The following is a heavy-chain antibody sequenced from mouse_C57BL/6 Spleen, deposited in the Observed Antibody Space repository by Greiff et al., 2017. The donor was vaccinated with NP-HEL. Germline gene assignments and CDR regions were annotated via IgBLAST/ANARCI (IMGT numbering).Heavy chain of an antibody. CDR2: INPSTGGT. CDR1: GYSFTGYY. V-gene: IGHV1-42*01. CDR3: ATFITTVPAHYYAMDY. J-gene: IGHJ4*01. Sequence: EVQLQQSGPELVKPGASVKISCKASGYSFTGYYMNWVKQSPEKSLEWIGEINPSTGGTTYNQKFKAKATLTVDKSSSTAYMQLKSLTSEDSAVYYCATFITTVPAHYYAMDYWGQGTSVTVSS. D-gene: IGHD1-1*01.